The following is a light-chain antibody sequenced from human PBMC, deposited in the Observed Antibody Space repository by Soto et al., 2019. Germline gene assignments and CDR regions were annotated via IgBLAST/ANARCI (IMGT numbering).Light chain of an antibody. V-gene: IGLV3-21*02. J-gene: IGLJ2*01. Sequence: SYELTQSSSVSVAPGQTARITCGGNNIGSKRVHWYQHKAGQAPVLAVYNDNVRPSGIPERFSGSNSGNTATLIISRVEGGDEADYYCQVWDSSGDWIFGGGTKLPVL. CDR2: NDN. CDR3: QVWDSSGDWI. CDR1: NIGSKR.